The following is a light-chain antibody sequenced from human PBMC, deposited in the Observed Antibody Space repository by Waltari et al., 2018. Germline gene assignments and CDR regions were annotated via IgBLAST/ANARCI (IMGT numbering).Light chain of an antibody. CDR2: KNN. Sequence: QSVLTQPPSVSASPGQRVTISCSGSSSNIRGNYVHWYQHLPGTAPKLLSYKNNQRASGVPDRFSGSKSGTSASLAITGLQSDDEADYFCATWDDSVRGVLLGGGTKVTVL. V-gene: IGLV1-47*01. CDR1: SSNIRGNY. J-gene: IGLJ2*01. CDR3: ATWDDSVRGVL.